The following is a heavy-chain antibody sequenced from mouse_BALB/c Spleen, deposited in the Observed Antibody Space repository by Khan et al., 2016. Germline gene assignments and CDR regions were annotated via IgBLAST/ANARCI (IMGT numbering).Heavy chain of an antibody. D-gene: IGHD1-2*01. Sequence: EVQLQESGPGLVKPSQSLSLTCTVTDYSITSDYAWNWIRQFPGNKLEWMGYISYSGSTSYNPSLKSRISITRDTSKNQFFLQLNSVTTEDTATYYCARKYYGYYFDYWGQGTTLTVSS. J-gene: IGHJ2*01. CDR3: ARKYYGYYFDY. V-gene: IGHV3-2*02. CDR1: DYSITSDYA. CDR2: ISYSGST.